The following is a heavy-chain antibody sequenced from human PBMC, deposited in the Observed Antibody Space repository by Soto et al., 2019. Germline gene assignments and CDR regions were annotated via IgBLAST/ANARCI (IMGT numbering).Heavy chain of an antibody. CDR2: IYSGGKT. V-gene: IGHV3-66*01. CDR1: GFTLSSNY. J-gene: IGHJ5*02. D-gene: IGHD3-10*01. Sequence: EVQLVESGGALVQPGGSLRLSCAASGFTLSSNYMTWVRQAPGKGLEWVSVIYSGGKTYYADSVKGRFTISRDNSKNTLYLKMNSQRAEDTAVYYCARVWFGENNWFVPWGQGTLVTVSS. CDR3: ARVWFGENNWFVP.